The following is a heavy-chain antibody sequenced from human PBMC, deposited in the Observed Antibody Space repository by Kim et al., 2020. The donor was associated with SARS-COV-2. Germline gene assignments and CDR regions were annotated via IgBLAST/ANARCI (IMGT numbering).Heavy chain of an antibody. D-gene: IGHD3-10*01. Sequence: SETLSLTCAVYGGSFSGYYWSWIRQPPGKGLEWIGEINHSGSTNYNPSLKSRVTISVDTSKNQFSLKLSSVTAADTAVYYCARGLVGWFGELLFYGYNW. CDR2: INHSGST. CDR3: ARGLVGWFGELLFYGYNW. V-gene: IGHV4-34*01. J-gene: IGHJ5*01. CDR1: GGSFSGYY.